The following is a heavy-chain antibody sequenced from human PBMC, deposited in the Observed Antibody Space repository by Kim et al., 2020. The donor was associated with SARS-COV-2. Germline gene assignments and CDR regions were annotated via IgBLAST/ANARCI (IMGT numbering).Heavy chain of an antibody. Sequence: NYAQKLQGRDTMPTDSSTSTAYMELRSLRSNDTAVYYCARRGSGYPLDYWGQGTLVTVSS. CDR3: ARRGSGYPLDY. D-gene: IGHD3-22*01. V-gene: IGHV1-18*01. J-gene: IGHJ4*02.